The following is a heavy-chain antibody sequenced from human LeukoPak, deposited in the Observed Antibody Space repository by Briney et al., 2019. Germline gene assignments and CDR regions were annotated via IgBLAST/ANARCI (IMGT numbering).Heavy chain of an antibody. CDR1: GFTFDDYA. D-gene: IGHD1-14*01. V-gene: IGHV3-43*02. J-gene: IGHJ4*02. Sequence: QPGGSLRHSCAASGFTFDDYAMHWVRQTPGKGLECVSLISEDCGDTWYADSVKGRFTISRDNSKNSLYLQMNSLRAEDTAFYYCAKDKTRGPGDYWGQGTLVTVSS. CDR3: AKDKTRGPGDY. CDR2: ISEDCGDT.